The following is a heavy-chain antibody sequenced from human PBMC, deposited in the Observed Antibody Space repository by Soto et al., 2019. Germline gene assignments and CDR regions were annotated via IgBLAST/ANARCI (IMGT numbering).Heavy chain of an antibody. CDR2: ISGSGGST. J-gene: IGHJ4*02. V-gene: IGHV3-23*01. Sequence: GGSLRLSCAASGFTFSSYAMSWVRQAPGKGLEWVSAISGSGGSTYYADSVKGRFTISRDNAKNTLYLHMNSLRAEDSAVYYCMSGHFDYWGQGTLVNVS. CDR1: GFTFSSYA. D-gene: IGHD3-10*01. CDR3: MSGHFDY.